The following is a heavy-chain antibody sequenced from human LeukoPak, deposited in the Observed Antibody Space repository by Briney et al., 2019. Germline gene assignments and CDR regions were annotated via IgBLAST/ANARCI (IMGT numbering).Heavy chain of an antibody. V-gene: IGHV3-23*01. CDR3: ARGVEPLAANTLAY. CDR2: ISGSGGNT. CDR1: GCTFSSYA. Sequence: GGSLRLSCAASGCTFSSYAMSWVRQAPGKGREWVSAISGSGGNTYYADSVKGRFTISRDNSKNTLYLQMNSLRAEDTAVYYCARGVEPLAANTLAYWGQGTLVTVSS. J-gene: IGHJ4*02. D-gene: IGHD1-14*01.